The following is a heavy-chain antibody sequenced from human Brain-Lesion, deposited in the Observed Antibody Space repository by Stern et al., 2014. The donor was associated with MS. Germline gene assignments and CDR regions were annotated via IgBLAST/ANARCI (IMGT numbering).Heavy chain of an antibody. CDR1: GGSISSSSYY. J-gene: IGHJ4*02. Sequence: QVQLQQSGPGLVKPSETLSLTCTVSGGSISSSSYYWGWLRPPPGKGLEWIGSIYYRGSTYYNPSLKGRVTISMDTSKTHFSLGLSSGTAADTAVYFCAKLWLGELPESPFDYWGQGTLVTVSS. CDR2: IYYRGST. CDR3: AKLWLGELPESPFDY. V-gene: IGHV4-39*01. D-gene: IGHD3-10*01.